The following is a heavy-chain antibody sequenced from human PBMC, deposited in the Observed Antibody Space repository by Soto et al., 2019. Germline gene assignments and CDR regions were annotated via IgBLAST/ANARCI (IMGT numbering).Heavy chain of an antibody. CDR2: IIPILGIA. Sequence: QVQLVQSGAEVKKPGSSVKVSCKASGGTFSSYTISWVRQAPGQGLEWMGRIIPILGIANYAQKFQGRVPITANKSTSTAYMELSSLRSEDTAVYYCARAETTTYCSGGSCYRSAFDIWGQGTMVTVSS. CDR3: ARAETTTYCSGGSCYRSAFDI. V-gene: IGHV1-69*02. J-gene: IGHJ3*02. CDR1: GGTFSSYT. D-gene: IGHD2-15*01.